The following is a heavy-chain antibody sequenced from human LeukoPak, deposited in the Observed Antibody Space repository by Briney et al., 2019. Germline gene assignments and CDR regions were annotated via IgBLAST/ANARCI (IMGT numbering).Heavy chain of an antibody. Sequence: GGSLRLSCAASGFTFSSYWMSWVRQAPGKGLEWVANIKQDGSGKYYVDSVKGRFTVSRDNAKNSLYLQMNSLRAEDTAVYYCARAHYDFWSGYYNYWGQGTLVTVSS. V-gene: IGHV3-7*01. D-gene: IGHD3-3*01. J-gene: IGHJ4*02. CDR1: GFTFSSYW. CDR2: IKQDGSGK. CDR3: ARAHYDFWSGYYNY.